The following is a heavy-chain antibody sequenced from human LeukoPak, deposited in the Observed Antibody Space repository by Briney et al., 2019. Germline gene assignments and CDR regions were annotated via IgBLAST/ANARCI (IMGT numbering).Heavy chain of an antibody. V-gene: IGHV3-66*02. CDR2: IYSGGST. CDR1: GLTFSDYW. CDR3: ARESLGFYYYMDV. Sequence: GGSLRLSCAASGLTFSDYWMHWVRQAPGKGLEWVSVIYSGGSTYYADSVKGRFTISRDNSKNTLYLQMNSLRAEDTAVYYCARESLGFYYYMDVWGKGTRSPSP. J-gene: IGHJ6*03.